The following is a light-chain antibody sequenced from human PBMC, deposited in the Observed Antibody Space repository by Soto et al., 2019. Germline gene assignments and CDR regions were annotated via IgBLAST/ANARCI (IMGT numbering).Light chain of an antibody. J-gene: IGKJ3*01. CDR1: QSVSTNY. Sequence: EIVLTQSPGTLSLSPGDRATLSCRASQSVSTNYLAWYQQKLGQAPRLLIYGASSRATGIPDRFSGNGSGTDFTLTTSRLEPEDFAVYYCHQYGSTPFTCGPGTKVDIK. CDR3: HQYGSTPFT. V-gene: IGKV3-20*01. CDR2: GAS.